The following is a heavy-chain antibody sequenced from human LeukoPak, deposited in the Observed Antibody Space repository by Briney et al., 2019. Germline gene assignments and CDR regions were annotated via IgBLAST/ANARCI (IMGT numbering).Heavy chain of an antibody. Sequence: ASVKVSCKASGYTFTSYYMHWVRQAPGQGLEWMGIINPSGGSTSYAQKFQGRVTMTRDTSTSTVYMELSSLRSEDTAVYYCARDGTGSGIAAAGFRGFDYWGQGTLVTVSS. CDR1: GYTFTSYY. D-gene: IGHD6-13*01. J-gene: IGHJ4*02. V-gene: IGHV1-46*01. CDR2: INPSGGST. CDR3: ARDGTGSGIAAAGFRGFDY.